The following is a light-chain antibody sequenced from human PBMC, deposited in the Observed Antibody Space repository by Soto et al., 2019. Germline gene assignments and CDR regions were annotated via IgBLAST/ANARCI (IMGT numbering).Light chain of an antibody. J-gene: IGLJ2*01. CDR3: LLSYSGAAV. Sequence: QAVVTQEPSLTVSPGGTVTLTCGSSTGAVTSGHYPYWFQQKPGQAPRTRIYDTNNKHSWTPARFSGSLLGGKAALTLSGAQPEDEADYYCLLSYSGAAVFGGGTKLTVL. CDR1: TGAVTSGHY. CDR2: DTN. V-gene: IGLV7-46*01.